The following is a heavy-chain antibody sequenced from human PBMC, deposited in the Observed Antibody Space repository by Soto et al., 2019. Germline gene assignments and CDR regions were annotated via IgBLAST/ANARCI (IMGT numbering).Heavy chain of an antibody. CDR3: ATHRTGTTRVYYYYMDV. Sequence: ASVKVSCKVSGYTLTELSMHWVRQAPGKGLEWMGGFDPEDGETIYAQKFQGRVTMTEDTSTDTAYMELSSLRSEDTAVYYCATHRTGTTRVYYYYMDVWGKGTTVTVSS. CDR2: FDPEDGET. CDR1: GYTLTELS. V-gene: IGHV1-24*01. J-gene: IGHJ6*03. D-gene: IGHD1-1*01.